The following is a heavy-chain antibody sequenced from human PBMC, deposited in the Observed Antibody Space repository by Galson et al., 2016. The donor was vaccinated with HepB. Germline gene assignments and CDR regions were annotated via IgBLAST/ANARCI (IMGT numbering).Heavy chain of an antibody. CDR3: VRDHSVVPTTAYNWFDP. D-gene: IGHD4-23*01. J-gene: IGHJ5*02. Sequence: SLRLSCAASGFAFGSHWMHWVRQDLGKGLVWVSRINSDGTISNYADSVKGRLTISRDNAKNTLYLQMNSLRAEDTAVYFCVRDHSVVPTTAYNWFDPWGRGTLVTVSS. CDR2: INSDGTIS. V-gene: IGHV3-74*01. CDR1: GFAFGSHW.